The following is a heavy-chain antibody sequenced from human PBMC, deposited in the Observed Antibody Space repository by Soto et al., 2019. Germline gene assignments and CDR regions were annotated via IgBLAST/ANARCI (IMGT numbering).Heavy chain of an antibody. D-gene: IGHD3-3*01. V-gene: IGHV1-69*06. CDR2: IIPIFGTA. J-gene: IGHJ6*02. CDR3: ARSCPCITVFGAGDYYYGMDV. CDR1: GGTFSSYA. Sequence: QVQLVQSGAEVKKPGSSVKVSCKASGGTFSSYAISWVRQAPGQGLEWMGGIIPIFGTANYAQKFQGRVTITADKSTSTAYMELSRLRSEDTAVYLCARSCPCITVFGAGDYYYGMDVWGQGTTVTVSS.